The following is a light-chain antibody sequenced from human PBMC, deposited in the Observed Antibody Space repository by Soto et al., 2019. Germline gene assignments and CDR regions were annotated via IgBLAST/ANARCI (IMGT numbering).Light chain of an antibody. V-gene: IGLV2-14*01. J-gene: IGLJ2*01. CDR1: SSDVGGYDY. CDR2: DVS. CDR3: SSSARSSTLV. Sequence: QSALTQPASVSGSPGQSITISCTGTSSDVGGYDYVSWYQQHPGKVPKLMIYDVSSRPSGVSNRFSGSKSGNTASLTISGLQAEDEADYYCSSSARSSTLVFGGGTKLTVL.